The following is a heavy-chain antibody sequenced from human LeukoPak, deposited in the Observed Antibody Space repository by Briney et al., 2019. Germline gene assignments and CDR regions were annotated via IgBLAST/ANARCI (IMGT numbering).Heavy chain of an antibody. D-gene: IGHD2-2*02. CDR3: ARGGIPNFDP. J-gene: IGHJ5*02. Sequence: SETLSLTCAVSGYSISSCYYWGWIRQPPGKGLEWSGSIYHSGSTYYNPSLKSRVTISVDTSKNQFSLKLSSVTAAAKAVYYCARGGIPNFDPWGQGTLVTVSS. V-gene: IGHV4-38-2*01. CDR1: GYSISSCYY. CDR2: IYHSGST.